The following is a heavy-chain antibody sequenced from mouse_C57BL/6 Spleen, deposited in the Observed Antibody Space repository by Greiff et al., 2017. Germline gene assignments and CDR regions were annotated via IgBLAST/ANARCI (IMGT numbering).Heavy chain of an antibody. D-gene: IGHD1-1*01. Sequence: VQLKESGPGLVKPSQSLSLTCSVTGYSITSGYYWNWIRQFPGNKLEWRGYISYDGSNNYNPSLKNRISITRDTSKNQFFLKLNSVTTEDTATYYCAREGTTVVPFYWGQGTLVTVSA. CDR2: ISYDGSN. CDR1: GYSITSGYY. J-gene: IGHJ3*01. V-gene: IGHV3-6*01. CDR3: AREGTTVVPFY.